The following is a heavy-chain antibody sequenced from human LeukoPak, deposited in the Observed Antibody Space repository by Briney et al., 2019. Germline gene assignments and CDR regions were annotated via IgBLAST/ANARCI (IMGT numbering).Heavy chain of an antibody. Sequence: GRSLRLSCAASGFTFGICTMQWVRQSPGKGLECVAVLSHDGSNGYYADSVKGRFTVSRDTSKNTLYLQMNSLRPDDTGIYYCARDWGAGTWGQGTLVTVSS. D-gene: IGHD3-16*01. J-gene: IGHJ4*02. V-gene: IGHV3-30*04. CDR3: ARDWGAGT. CDR2: LSHDGSNG. CDR1: GFTFGICT.